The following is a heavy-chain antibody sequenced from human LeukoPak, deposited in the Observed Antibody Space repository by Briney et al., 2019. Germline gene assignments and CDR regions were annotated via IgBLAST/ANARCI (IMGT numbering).Heavy chain of an antibody. Sequence: SETLSLTCAVYGGSFSGYYWSWIRQPPGKGVEWIGSIYYSGSTYYNPSLKSRVTISVDTSKNQFSLKLSSVTAADTAVYYCASVPPYSSSWYGDAFDIWGQGTMVTVSS. CDR3: ASVPPYSSSWYGDAFDI. CDR1: GGSFSGYY. V-gene: IGHV4-34*01. CDR2: IYYSGST. D-gene: IGHD6-13*01. J-gene: IGHJ3*02.